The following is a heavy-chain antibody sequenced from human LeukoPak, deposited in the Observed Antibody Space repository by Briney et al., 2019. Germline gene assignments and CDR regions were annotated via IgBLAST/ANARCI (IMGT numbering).Heavy chain of an antibody. Sequence: PGGSLRLSCAVSGLTFSAAWMSWVRQAPGKGLEWVASINSDGSEGYYADVVKGRFTISRDNAKNSLYLQINSLRAEDTAVYYCARSSYSSSSSVWGQGTMVTVSS. CDR1: GLTFSAAW. CDR3: ARSSYSSSSSV. J-gene: IGHJ3*01. V-gene: IGHV3-7*03. D-gene: IGHD6-6*01. CDR2: INSDGSEG.